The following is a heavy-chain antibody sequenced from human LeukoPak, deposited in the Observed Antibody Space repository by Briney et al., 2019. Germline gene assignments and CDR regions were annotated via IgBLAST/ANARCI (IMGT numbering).Heavy chain of an antibody. CDR2: ISSSGSTI. Sequence: GGSLRLSCAASGFTFSDFYMSWIRQAPGKGLEWVSYISSSGSTIYYADSVKGRFTISRDNAKNSLYLQMNSLRAEDTAVYYCARRRYNWNAIDYWGQGTLVTVSP. D-gene: IGHD1-20*01. V-gene: IGHV3-11*01. CDR1: GFTFSDFY. J-gene: IGHJ4*02. CDR3: ARRRYNWNAIDY.